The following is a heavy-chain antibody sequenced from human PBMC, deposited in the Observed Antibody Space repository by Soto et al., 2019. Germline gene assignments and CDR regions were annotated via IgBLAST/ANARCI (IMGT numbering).Heavy chain of an antibody. CDR3: ARDPGAAAAPRVYFDV. CDR2: ITSSSSYI. J-gene: IGHJ2*01. V-gene: IGHV3-21*01. Sequence: EVQLAESGGGLVKPGGSLRLSCEASGFTFSSFTMVWVRQAPGKGLEWVSSITSSSSYIFQADSVKGRFTISRDNAKNSLYLQMDSLRDEDTAVYYCARDPGAAAAPRVYFDVWGRGTLVTVSS. D-gene: IGHD6-25*01. CDR1: GFTFSSFT.